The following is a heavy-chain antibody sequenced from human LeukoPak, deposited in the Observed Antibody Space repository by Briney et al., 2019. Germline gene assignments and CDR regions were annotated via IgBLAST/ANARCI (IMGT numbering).Heavy chain of an antibody. Sequence: SGGSLRLSCAASGFTFSSYWMSWVRQAPGKGLEWVANIKQDGSEKCYVDSVKGRFTISRDNAKNSLYLQMNSLRAEDTAVYYCASLSSTYYYDSSGYHNAFDIWGQGTMVTVSS. CDR3: ASLSSTYYYDSSGYHNAFDI. V-gene: IGHV3-7*03. CDR1: GFTFSSYW. CDR2: IKQDGSEK. J-gene: IGHJ3*02. D-gene: IGHD3-22*01.